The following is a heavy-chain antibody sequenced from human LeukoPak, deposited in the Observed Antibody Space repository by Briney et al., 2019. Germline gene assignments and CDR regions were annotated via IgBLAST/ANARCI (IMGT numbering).Heavy chain of an antibody. J-gene: IGHJ4*02. CDR3: ARQMTSTRLFDS. CDR1: GFIFSDHP. CDR2: IGSNGTKK. Sequence: GWSLRLSCVASGFIFSDHPFHWVRQSPAKGLEWVALIGSNGTKKYYADSVQGRFTVSRENSKNTLFLQMNTLRADDTAVYFCARQMTSTRLFDSWGQGTLVTVSS. D-gene: IGHD5/OR15-5a*01. V-gene: IGHV3-30*04.